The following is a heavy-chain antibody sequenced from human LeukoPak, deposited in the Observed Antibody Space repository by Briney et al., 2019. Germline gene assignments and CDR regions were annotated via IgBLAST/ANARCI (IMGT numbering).Heavy chain of an antibody. Sequence: GASVKVSCKASGYTFTSYGISWVRQAPGQGLEWMGWISAYNGNTNYAQKLQGRVTMTTDTSTSTACMELRSLRSDDTAVYYCARDFYGDRFAFDIWGQGTMVTVSS. CDR3: ARDFYGDRFAFDI. V-gene: IGHV1-18*01. CDR1: GYTFTSYG. D-gene: IGHD4-17*01. J-gene: IGHJ3*02. CDR2: ISAYNGNT.